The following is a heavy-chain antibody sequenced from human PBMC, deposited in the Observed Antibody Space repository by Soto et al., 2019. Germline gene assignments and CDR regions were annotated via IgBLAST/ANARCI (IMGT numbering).Heavy chain of an antibody. J-gene: IGHJ4*02. V-gene: IGHV4-59*01. Sequence: SSETLSLTCTVSGGSISSYYWSWIRQPPGKGLEWIGFIFGSGGTNYNPSLNSRVTISLDTSKNQFSLNMTSVTAADTAVYYCARKTGQVGIDYWGQGTLVTVSS. CDR3: ARKTGQVGIDY. D-gene: IGHD2-2*01. CDR2: IFGSGGT. CDR1: GGSISSYY.